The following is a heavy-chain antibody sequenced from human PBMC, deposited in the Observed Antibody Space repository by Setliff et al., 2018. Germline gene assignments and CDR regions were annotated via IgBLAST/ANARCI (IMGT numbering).Heavy chain of an antibody. CDR2: IDPRDDFT. Sequence: VKVSCKASGYSFSDFYMHWVRQVPGEGLEALGRIDPRDDFTVYAERFKDRLTITADTSTDTSYMEMGSLRFEDTAVYYCAIDYGPTGTPYHWGQGTPVTVSS. D-gene: IGHD1-1*01. CDR3: AIDYGPTGTPYH. CDR1: GYSFSDFY. J-gene: IGHJ4*02. V-gene: IGHV1-69-2*01.